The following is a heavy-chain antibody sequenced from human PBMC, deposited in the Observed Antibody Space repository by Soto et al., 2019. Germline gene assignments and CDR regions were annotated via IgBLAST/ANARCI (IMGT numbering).Heavy chain of an antibody. D-gene: IGHD1-1*01. CDR1: GGTFSSYA. CDR3: ARNWNDLEGFDY. V-gene: IGHV1-3*01. J-gene: IGHJ4*02. Sequence: EASVKVSCKASGGTFSSYAISWVRQAPGQRLEWMGWINAGNGNTKYSQKFQGRVTITRDTSASTAYMELSSLRSEDTAVYWCARNWNDLEGFDYWGQGTLVTVSS. CDR2: INAGNGNT.